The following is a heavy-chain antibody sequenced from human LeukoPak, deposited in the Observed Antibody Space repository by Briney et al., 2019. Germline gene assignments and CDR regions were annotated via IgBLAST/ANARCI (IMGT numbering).Heavy chain of an antibody. V-gene: IGHV4-30-2*01. J-gene: IGHJ4*02. CDR2: IYHSGST. CDR1: GGSISSGGYY. CDR3: AREGQLLSTFDY. Sequence: PQTLSLTCTVSGGSISSGGYYWSWIRQPPGKGLEWIGYIYHSGSTYYNPSLKSRVTISVDRSKNQFSLKLSSVTAADTAVYYCAREGQLLSTFDYWGQGTLVAVSS. D-gene: IGHD2-2*01.